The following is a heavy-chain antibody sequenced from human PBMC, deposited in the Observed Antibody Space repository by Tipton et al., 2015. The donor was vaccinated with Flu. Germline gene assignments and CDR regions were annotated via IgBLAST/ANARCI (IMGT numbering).Heavy chain of an antibody. CDR1: GGSISNYF. Sequence: TLSLTCTVSGGSISNYFWGWIRQPPGKGLEWIGNIHREGTSYYNPSLKSRVTMSVDRSKTQFSLKMRSVTASDTAVYYCARRDYSNYVSDPKNWFNSWGLGTLVTVSS. CDR2: IHREGTS. V-gene: IGHV4-59*04. D-gene: IGHD4-11*01. J-gene: IGHJ5*01. CDR3: ARRDYSNYVSDPKNWFNS.